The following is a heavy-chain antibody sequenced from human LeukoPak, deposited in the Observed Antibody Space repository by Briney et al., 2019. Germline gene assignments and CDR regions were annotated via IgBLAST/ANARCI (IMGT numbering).Heavy chain of an antibody. CDR2: IYSGGST. D-gene: IGHD1-1*01. V-gene: IGHV3-53*01. J-gene: IGHJ4*02. CDR3: ARGPAGYN. CDR1: GFTVSSNH. Sequence: PGGSLRLSCAASGFTVSSNHMSWVRQAPGKGLEWVSVIYSGGSTDYADSVNGRFTISRDILKNTLYLQMNSLRAEDTAVYYCARGPAGYNWGQGTLVTVSS.